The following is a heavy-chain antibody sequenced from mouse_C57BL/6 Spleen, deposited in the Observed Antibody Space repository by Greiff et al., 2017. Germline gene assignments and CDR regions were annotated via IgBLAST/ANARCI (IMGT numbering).Heavy chain of an antibody. V-gene: IGHV1-42*01. Sequence: VQLQQSGPELVKPGASVKISCKASGYSFTGYYMNWVKQSPEKSLEWIGEINPSTGGTTYNQKFKAKATLTVDKSSSTAYMQLKSLTSEYSAVYYCARSGDSSGYYFGYWGQGTPLTVAS. CDR2: INPSTGGT. CDR1: GYSFTGYY. J-gene: IGHJ2*01. CDR3: ARSGDSSGYYFGY. D-gene: IGHD3-2*02.